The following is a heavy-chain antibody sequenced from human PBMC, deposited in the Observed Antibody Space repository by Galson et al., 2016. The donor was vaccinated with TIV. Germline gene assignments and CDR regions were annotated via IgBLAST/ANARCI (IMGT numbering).Heavy chain of an antibody. CDR3: ARDVTLDY. CDR2: PYYRGST. CDR1: GASITSGGNY. D-gene: IGHD4-23*01. J-gene: IGHJ4*02. V-gene: IGHV4-31*03. Sequence: LSLTCTVSGASITSGGNYWSWIRQHPGKGLEWIGYPYYRGSTYYNPSLKSRVTISIDTSKNQFSLKLSSVTAADTAIYYCARDVTLDYWGQGTLVTVSS.